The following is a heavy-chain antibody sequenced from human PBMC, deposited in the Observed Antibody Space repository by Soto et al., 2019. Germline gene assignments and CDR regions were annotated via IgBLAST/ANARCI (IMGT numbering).Heavy chain of an antibody. J-gene: IGHJ6*02. V-gene: IGHV1-24*01. CDR1: GYSLIELS. Sequence: QVQLVQSGAEVKKPGATVKVSCKVSGYSLIELSMHWVRQAPGKGLQYVGGFDREDGSLIYAQNFQGRVTMTEDSSTDTAYMALGGLRSDDTAVYSCTTTGRDTAWLVGYSYGMDVWGQGTAVTVSS. D-gene: IGHD6-19*01. CDR3: TTTGRDTAWLVGYSYGMDV. CDR2: FDREDGSL.